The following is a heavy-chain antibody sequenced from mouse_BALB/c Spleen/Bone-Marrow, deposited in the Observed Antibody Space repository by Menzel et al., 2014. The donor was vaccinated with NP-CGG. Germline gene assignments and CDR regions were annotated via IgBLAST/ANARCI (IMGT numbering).Heavy chain of an antibody. Sequence: DLVKPGASVKLSCKASGYTFTSYWINWIKQRPGQGLEWIGRIAPGSGSTYYDEMFKGKATLTVDTSSSTAYIRLSSLSSEDSAVYFCARSYFGRAMDYWGQGTSVTVSS. CDR1: GYTFTSYW. D-gene: IGHD1-1*01. CDR3: ARSYFGRAMDY. V-gene: IGHV1S41*01. CDR2: IAPGSGST. J-gene: IGHJ4*01.